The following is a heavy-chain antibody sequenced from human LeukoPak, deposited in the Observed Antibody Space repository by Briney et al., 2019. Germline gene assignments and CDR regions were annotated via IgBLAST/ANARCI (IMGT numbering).Heavy chain of an antibody. CDR2: IHPDGSIT. D-gene: IGHD5-12*01. CDR3: APQQAYSPYNWFDP. Sequence: GGSLRLSCVGSRFTISKYWMHWVRQAPGTGLVWVSRIHPDGSITTYADSVKGRVTISRDNAENTLYLQMNSLRAEDTGVYYCAPQQAYSPYNWFDPWGQGTLVTVSS. J-gene: IGHJ5*02. CDR1: RFTISKYW. V-gene: IGHV3-74*03.